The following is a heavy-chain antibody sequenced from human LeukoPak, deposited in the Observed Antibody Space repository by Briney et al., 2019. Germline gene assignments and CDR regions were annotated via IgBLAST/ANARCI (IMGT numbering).Heavy chain of an antibody. D-gene: IGHD6-19*01. V-gene: IGHV3-9*01. J-gene: IGHJ4*02. CDR3: AKRLGSSGWGFDF. CDR2: ISWSSGTI. Sequence: PGGSLRLSCAASGFTFDDYAMHWVRQAPGKGLEWVSGISWSSGTIDYADSVKGRFTISRDNAKNSLYLQMNSLRVEDTALYYCAKRLGSSGWGFDFWGQGTLVTVSS. CDR1: GFTFDDYA.